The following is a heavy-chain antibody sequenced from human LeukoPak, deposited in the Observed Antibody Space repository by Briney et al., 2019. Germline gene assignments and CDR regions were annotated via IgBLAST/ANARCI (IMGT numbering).Heavy chain of an antibody. Sequence: PSETLSLTCTVSGGCISSSSYYWSWIRQPPGKGLEWIGYIYYSGSTNYNPSLKSRVTISVDTSKNQFSLKLSSVTAADTAVYYCARVGIAVVGSYYYYYMDVWGKGTTVTVSS. CDR1: GGCISSSSYY. CDR3: ARVGIAVVGSYYYYYMDV. D-gene: IGHD6-19*01. V-gene: IGHV4-61*01. J-gene: IGHJ6*03. CDR2: IYYSGST.